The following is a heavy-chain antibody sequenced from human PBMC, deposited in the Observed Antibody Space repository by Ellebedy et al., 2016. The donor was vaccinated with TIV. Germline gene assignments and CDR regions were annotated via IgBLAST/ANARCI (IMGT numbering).Heavy chain of an antibody. CDR2: INRDGSAK. J-gene: IGHJ5*01. CDR1: GFTFSDYW. Sequence: PGGSLRLSCAASGFTFSDYWMSWVRQAPGKGLQRVANINRDGSAKHYLESLKGRFTISRDNAKNSLNLQLDSLRVEDGAVYYCGRLGTYVADRGLDSWGQGTLVTVSS. V-gene: IGHV3-7*03. CDR3: GRLGTYVADRGLDS. D-gene: IGHD6-6*01.